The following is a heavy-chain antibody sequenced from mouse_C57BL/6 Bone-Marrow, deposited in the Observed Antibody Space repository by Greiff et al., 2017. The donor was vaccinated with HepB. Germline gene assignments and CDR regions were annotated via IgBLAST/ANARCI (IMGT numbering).Heavy chain of an antibody. CDR1: GFTFSDYG. CDR2: ISSGSSTI. J-gene: IGHJ3*01. V-gene: IGHV5-17*01. Sequence: EVKLVESGGGLVKPGGSLKLSCAASGFTFSDYGMHWVRQAPEKGLEWVAYISSGSSTIYYADTVKGRFTISRDNAKNTLFLQMTSLRSEDTAMYYCARWLLGFAYWGQGTLVTVSA. D-gene: IGHD2-3*01. CDR3: ARWLLGFAY.